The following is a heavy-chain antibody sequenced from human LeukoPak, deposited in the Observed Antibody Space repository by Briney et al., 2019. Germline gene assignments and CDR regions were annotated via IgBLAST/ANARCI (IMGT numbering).Heavy chain of an antibody. Sequence: KPSETLSLTCAVSGGSISSSKWWSWVRQPPGKGLEWIGEIYHSGSTNYNPSLKSRVTISVDKSKNQFSLKLSSVTAADTAVYYCATVSAFFYDSGSYYTFDYWGQGTLVTVSP. CDR3: ATVSAFFYDSGSYYTFDY. J-gene: IGHJ4*02. D-gene: IGHD3-10*01. V-gene: IGHV4-4*02. CDR2: IYHSGST. CDR1: GGSISSSKW.